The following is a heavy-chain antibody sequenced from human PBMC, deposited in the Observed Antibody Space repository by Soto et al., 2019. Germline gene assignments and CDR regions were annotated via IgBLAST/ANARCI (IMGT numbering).Heavy chain of an antibody. CDR2: IYPGDSDT. Sequence: GESLKISCKGSGYSFTSYWIGWVRQMPGKGLEWMGIIYPGDSDTRYSPSFQGQVTISADKSISTAYLQWSSLKASDTAMYYCARHMKTTVTTYGMDVWGQGTTVTVS. CDR1: GYSFTSYW. CDR3: ARHMKTTVTTYGMDV. V-gene: IGHV5-51*01. J-gene: IGHJ6*02. D-gene: IGHD4-17*01.